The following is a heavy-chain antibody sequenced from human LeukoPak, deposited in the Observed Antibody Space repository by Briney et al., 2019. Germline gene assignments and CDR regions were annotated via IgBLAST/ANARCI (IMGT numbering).Heavy chain of an antibody. CDR3: ARGGVVVTQADY. D-gene: IGHD3-22*01. V-gene: IGHV3-21*01. CDR1: GYSISSSY. Sequence: PSETLSLTCTVSGYSISSSYYWGWIRQPPGKGLEWVSSIRSSTSYIYYADSVKGRFTISRDNAKNSLYLQMNSLRAEDTAVYYCARGGVVVTQADYWGQGTLVTVSS. CDR2: IRSSTSYI. J-gene: IGHJ4*02.